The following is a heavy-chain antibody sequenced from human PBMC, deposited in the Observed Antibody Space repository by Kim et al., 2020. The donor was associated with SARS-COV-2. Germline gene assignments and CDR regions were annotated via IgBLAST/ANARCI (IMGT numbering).Heavy chain of an antibody. CDR2: ISWTSGSI. Sequence: GGSLRLSCTASGFIFNDYSMHWVRQVPGKGLEWVSGISWTSGSIGYADSVRGRFTISRDNAKKSLYLEMNSLRPDDTALYYCVKGFEISTHPSFDYWGQGSRVTVSS. J-gene: IGHJ4*02. CDR3: VKGFEISTHPSFDY. CDR1: GFIFNDYS. D-gene: IGHD3-3*01. V-gene: IGHV3-9*01.